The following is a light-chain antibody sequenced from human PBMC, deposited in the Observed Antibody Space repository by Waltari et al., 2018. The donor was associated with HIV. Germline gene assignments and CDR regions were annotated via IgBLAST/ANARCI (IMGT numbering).Light chain of an antibody. J-gene: IGLJ1*01. CDR1: SSDIGGYNY. Sequence: QSALTQPASVSGSPGPSVTISCTGTSSDIGGYNYVSRDQHHPGKAPNLIISEVSNRPSGVSDRFSGSKSGNTASLTISGLQAEDEADYYCCSYTSTTAFDVFGTGTRVSVL. V-gene: IGLV2-14*01. CDR2: EVS. CDR3: CSYTSTTAFDV.